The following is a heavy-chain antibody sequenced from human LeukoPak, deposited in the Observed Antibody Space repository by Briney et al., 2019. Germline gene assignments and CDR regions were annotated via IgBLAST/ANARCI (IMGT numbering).Heavy chain of an antibody. V-gene: IGHV5-51*01. D-gene: IGHD2-2*01. CDR1: GYIFTTNW. CDR2: INPSDSDI. CDR3: ARQGWSGTSWHTIDS. Sequence: GESLKISCKGSGYIFTTNWIAWVRQMPGKGLELMGIINPSDSDIRYSPSFQGQVTISADKSINTAYLEWNSLQASDTGMYYCARQGWSGTSWHTIDSWGRGTLVTVSS. J-gene: IGHJ4*02.